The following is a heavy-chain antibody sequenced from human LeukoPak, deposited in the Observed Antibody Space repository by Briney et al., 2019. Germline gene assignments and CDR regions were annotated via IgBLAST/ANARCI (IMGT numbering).Heavy chain of an antibody. Sequence: GGSLRLSCEASGFTFSSYWMSWVRQAPGKGLEWVANIKTDGSEKYYVDSVKGRSTISRDNAKNSLYLQMNSLRAEDTAVYYCARGPAYCGGDCSPGAFDIWGQGTMVTVSS. J-gene: IGHJ3*02. CDR2: IKTDGSEK. CDR1: GFTFSSYW. V-gene: IGHV3-7*03. CDR3: ARGPAYCGGDCSPGAFDI. D-gene: IGHD2-21*02.